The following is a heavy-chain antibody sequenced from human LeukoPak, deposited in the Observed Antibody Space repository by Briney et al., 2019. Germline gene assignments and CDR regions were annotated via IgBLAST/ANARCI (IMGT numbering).Heavy chain of an antibody. CDR1: GFTFDDYA. Sequence: PGWSLRLSCAASGFTFDDYAMHWVRQAPGKGLEWVSGISWNSGSIGYADSVKGRFTISRDNAKNSLYLQMDSLRAEDTAVYYCATYTNWVAGDVWGQGTTVSVSS. V-gene: IGHV3-9*01. D-gene: IGHD3-16*01. J-gene: IGHJ6*02. CDR3: ATYTNWVAGDV. CDR2: ISWNSGSI.